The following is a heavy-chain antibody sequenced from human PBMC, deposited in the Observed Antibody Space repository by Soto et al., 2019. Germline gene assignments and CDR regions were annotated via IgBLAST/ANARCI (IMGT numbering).Heavy chain of an antibody. V-gene: IGHV3-73*01. CDR2: IRSRANNFAT. J-gene: IGHJ4*02. D-gene: IGHD2-2*01. CDR3: TRGYCTSTTCWGLDY. CDR1: GFTFSGAA. Sequence: EVQLVQSGGGLVQPGGSLKLSCAASGFTFSGAAMHWVRQASGKGLEWLGRIRSRANNFATAYAASVKGRFAISRDDSKSTAYLQMNSLKIEDTAVYYCTRGYCTSTTCWGLDYWGQGILATVSS.